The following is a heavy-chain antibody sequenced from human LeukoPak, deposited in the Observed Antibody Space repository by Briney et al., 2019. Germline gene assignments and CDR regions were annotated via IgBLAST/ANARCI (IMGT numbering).Heavy chain of an antibody. CDR1: GYSFTSYW. CDR2: IHPGDSDT. V-gene: IGHV5-51*01. CDR3: ARRSPGMRFDY. Sequence: GESLKISCKGSGYSFTSYWIGWVRQMPGKGLEWMGIIHPGDSDTRYSQSFQGQVTTSADKSISTAYLQWSSLKASDTAMYYCARRSPGMRFDYWGQGTLVTVSS. J-gene: IGHJ4*02.